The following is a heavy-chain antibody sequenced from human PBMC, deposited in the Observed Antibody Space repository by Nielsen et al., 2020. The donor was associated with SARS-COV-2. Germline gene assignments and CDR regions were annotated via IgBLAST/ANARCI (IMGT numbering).Heavy chain of an antibody. CDR2: IYSGGST. J-gene: IGHJ3*02. CDR1: EFTVSSNY. V-gene: IGHV3-53*01. CDR3: ASGDYYDSSGYPDAFDI. Sequence: GGSLRLSCAASEFTVSSNYMSWVRQAPGKGLEWVSVIYSGGSTYYADSVKGRFTISRDNSKNTLYLQMNSLRAEDTAVYYCASGDYYDSSGYPDAFDIWGQGTMVTVSS. D-gene: IGHD3-22*01.